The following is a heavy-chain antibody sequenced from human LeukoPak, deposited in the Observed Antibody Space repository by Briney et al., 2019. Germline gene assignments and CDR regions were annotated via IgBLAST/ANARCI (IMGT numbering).Heavy chain of an antibody. CDR2: IYHSGST. CDR1: GGSISSGGYS. Sequence: TLSLTCAVSGGSISSGGYSWSWIRQPPGKGLEWIGYIYHSGSTYYNPSLKSRVTISVDTSKNQFSLKLSSVTAADTAVYYCARDADAQQQLVGFDYWGQGTLVTVSS. CDR3: ARDADAQQQLVGFDY. D-gene: IGHD6-13*01. J-gene: IGHJ4*02. V-gene: IGHV4-30-2*01.